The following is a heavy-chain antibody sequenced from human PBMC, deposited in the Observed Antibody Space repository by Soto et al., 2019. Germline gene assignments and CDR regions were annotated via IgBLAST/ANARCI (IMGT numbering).Heavy chain of an antibody. D-gene: IGHD5-18*01. CDR3: ARAGYSYGYGWFDP. CDR1: GFTFSSYG. CDR2: IWYDGSNK. J-gene: IGHJ5*02. V-gene: IGHV3-33*01. Sequence: QVQLVESGGGVVQPGRSLRLSCAASGFTFSSYGMHWVRQAPGKGLEWVAVIWYDGSNKYYADSVKGRFTISRDNSKNTLYLQMNSLRAEDTAVYYCARAGYSYGYGWFDPWGQGTLVTVSS.